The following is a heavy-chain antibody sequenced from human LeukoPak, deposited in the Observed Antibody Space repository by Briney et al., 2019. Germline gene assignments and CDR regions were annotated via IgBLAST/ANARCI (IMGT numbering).Heavy chain of an antibody. CDR1: GFTFTSYW. V-gene: IGHV3-74*01. CDR3: ARDWPAARYYFDY. Sequence: PGGSLRLSCAASGFTFTSYWMHWVRQVPGNGLVWVSRINSDGSFTNYADSVKGRFTISRDNAKSTLYLQMNSLRVEDTAVYFCARDWPAARYYFDYWGQGTLVSVSS. J-gene: IGHJ4*02. CDR2: INSDGSFT. D-gene: IGHD2-2*01.